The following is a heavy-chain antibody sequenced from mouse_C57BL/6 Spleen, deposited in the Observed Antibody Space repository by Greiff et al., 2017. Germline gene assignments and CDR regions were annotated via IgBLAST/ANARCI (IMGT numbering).Heavy chain of an antibody. Sequence: QVQLQQPGAELVKPGASVKLSCKASGYTFPSYWMHWVKQRPGRGLAWIGRIDPTSGGTKYNEKFKSKATLTVDKPSSTAYMQLSSLTSEDSAVYYCARSGLLRSYFDYWGQGTTLTVSS. J-gene: IGHJ2*01. CDR2: IDPTSGGT. V-gene: IGHV1-72*01. D-gene: IGHD1-1*01. CDR3: ARSGLLRSYFDY. CDR1: GYTFPSYW.